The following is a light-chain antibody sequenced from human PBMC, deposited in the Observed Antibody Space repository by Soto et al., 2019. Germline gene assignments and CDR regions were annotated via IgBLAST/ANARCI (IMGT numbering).Light chain of an antibody. Sequence: IQLTQSPSSLSASVGDRVTVTCRASQGISSYLAWYQQQPGKAPKLLIYAASTLQRGVSSRFSGSGSGTDFTLTISRLQPEDFATYYCQQLNSYPPTCGQGTKLEIK. CDR1: QGISSY. J-gene: IGKJ2*01. CDR3: QQLNSYPPT. CDR2: AAS. V-gene: IGKV1-9*01.